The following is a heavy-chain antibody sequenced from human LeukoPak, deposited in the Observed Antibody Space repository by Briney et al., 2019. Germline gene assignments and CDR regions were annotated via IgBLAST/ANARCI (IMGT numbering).Heavy chain of an antibody. Sequence: SETLSLACTVSGGSISSYYWSWIRQAPGKGLEWIGYIYYSGGTNYNPSLQSRVTISVDTSKNQFSLKLSSVTAADTAVYYCARDQSGIVGPTGYFHHWGQGTLVTVSS. CDR1: GGSISSYY. V-gene: IGHV4-59*01. CDR3: ARDQSGIVGPTGYFHH. CDR2: IYYSGGT. J-gene: IGHJ1*01. D-gene: IGHD1-26*01.